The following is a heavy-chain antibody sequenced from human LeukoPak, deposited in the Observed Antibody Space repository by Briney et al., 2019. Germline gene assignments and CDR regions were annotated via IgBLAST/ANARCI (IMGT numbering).Heavy chain of an antibody. Sequence: TLSLTCAVSGGSITSGAYAWSWIRQPPGKGLEWIGYIYRSGSTSYNPSLKSRLSITIDKSKNQFSLNLRSVTAADTAFYYCARGGGFYGSGTTHFDYWGQGTLATVSS. J-gene: IGHJ4*02. CDR1: GGSITSGAYA. V-gene: IGHV4-30-2*01. D-gene: IGHD3-10*01. CDR2: IYRSGST. CDR3: ARGGGFYGSGTTHFDY.